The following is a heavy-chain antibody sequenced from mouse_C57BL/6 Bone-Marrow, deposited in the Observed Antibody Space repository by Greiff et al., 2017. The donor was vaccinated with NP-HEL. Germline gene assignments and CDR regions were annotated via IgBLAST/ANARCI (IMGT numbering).Heavy chain of an antibody. CDR3: ATTIVTRWFAY. V-gene: IGHV2-2*01. D-gene: IGHD2-5*01. CDR2: IWSGGST. CDR1: GFSLTSYG. J-gene: IGHJ3*01. Sequence: VKLMESGPGLVQPSQSLSITCTVSGFSLTSYGVHWVRQSPGKGLEWLGVIWSGGSTDYNAAFISRLSISKDNSKSQVFFKMNSLQADDTAIYYCATTIVTRWFAYWGQGTLVTVSA.